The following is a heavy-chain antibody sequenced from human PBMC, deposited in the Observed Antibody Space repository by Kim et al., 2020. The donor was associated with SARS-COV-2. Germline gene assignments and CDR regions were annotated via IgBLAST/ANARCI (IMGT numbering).Heavy chain of an antibody. D-gene: IGHD5-12*01. CDR2: ISPSGDTR. CDR1: GFTFSDSY. Sequence: GGSLRLSCAASGFTFSDSYMNWIRQAPGKGLEWVSFISPSGDTRFYSDSVKGRFTISRDNAKNSLYLQMNSLRVEDTAIYYCAKAGHGYNACGCWGQGT. V-gene: IGHV3-11*01. J-gene: IGHJ4*02. CDR3: AKAGHGYNACGC.